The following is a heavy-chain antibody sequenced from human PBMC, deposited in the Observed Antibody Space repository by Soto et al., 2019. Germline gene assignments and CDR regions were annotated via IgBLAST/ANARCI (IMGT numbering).Heavy chain of an antibody. CDR2: TYHRSKWYN. Sequence: QVQLQQSGPGLVKPSQTLSLTCAISGDSVSSNSAAWNWIRQSPSRGLEWLGRTYHRSKWYNDYAVSVKSRITINPDTSKNQFSLQLNSVTPEDTAVYYCARVRYQTAADNTRNYYYYYGMDVWGQGTTVTVSS. J-gene: IGHJ6*02. V-gene: IGHV6-1*01. D-gene: IGHD6-13*01. CDR3: ARVRYQTAADNTRNYYYYYGMDV. CDR1: GDSVSSNSAA.